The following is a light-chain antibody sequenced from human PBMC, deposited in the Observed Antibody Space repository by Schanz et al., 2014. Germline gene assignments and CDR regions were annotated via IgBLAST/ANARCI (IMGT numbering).Light chain of an antibody. Sequence: DIQMTQSPSSLSASVGDRVTITCRASQSVSTYLNWYQQKPGKAPSLLIHSASSLQSGVPSRFSGSGSGPVFTLTISSLQPEDFATYYCQQSYSTPLGFGPGTKVDIK. J-gene: IGKJ3*01. V-gene: IGKV1-39*01. CDR2: SAS. CDR3: QQSYSTPLG. CDR1: QSVSTY.